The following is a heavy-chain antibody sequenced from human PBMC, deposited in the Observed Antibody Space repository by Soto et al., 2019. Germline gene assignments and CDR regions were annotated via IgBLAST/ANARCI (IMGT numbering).Heavy chain of an antibody. CDR1: GGSISSGGYY. J-gene: IGHJ4*02. Sequence: PSETLSLTCTVSGGSISSGGYYWSWIRQHPGKGLEWIGYIYYSGSTYYNPSLKSRVTISVDTSKNQFSLKLSSVTAADTAVYYCARDVGGREQQLPDPYYFDYWGQGTLVTVSS. CDR3: ARDVGGREQQLPDPYYFDY. CDR2: IYYSGST. D-gene: IGHD6-13*01. V-gene: IGHV4-31*03.